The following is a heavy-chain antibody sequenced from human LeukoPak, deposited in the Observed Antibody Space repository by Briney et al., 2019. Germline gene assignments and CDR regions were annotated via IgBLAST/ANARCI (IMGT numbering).Heavy chain of an antibody. CDR1: GFTFSSYG. J-gene: IGHJ4*02. CDR2: ISGSGGST. D-gene: IGHD1-7*01. CDR3: AKVRVVFNWNYAYYFDS. Sequence: GGSLRLSCAASGFTFSSYGMSWVRQAPGKGLEWVSAISGSGGSTYYADSVKGRFTISRDNSKNTLYLQMNSLRAEDTAVYYCAKVRVVFNWNYAYYFDSWGQGTLVTVSS. V-gene: IGHV3-23*01.